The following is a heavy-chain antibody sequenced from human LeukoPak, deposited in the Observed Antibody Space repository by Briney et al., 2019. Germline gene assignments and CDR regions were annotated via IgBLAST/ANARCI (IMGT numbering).Heavy chain of an antibody. CDR3: ARGSKAVAGTFDY. CDR1: GYTFTGYY. CDR2: INPNSSGT. V-gene: IGHV1-2*02. D-gene: IGHD6-19*01. J-gene: IGHJ4*02. Sequence: ASVKVSCKASGYTFTGYYMHWVRQAPGQGLEWMGWINPNSSGTNYAQKFQGRVTMTRDTSISTAYMELSRLRSDDTAVYYCARGSKAVAGTFDYWGQGTLVTVSS.